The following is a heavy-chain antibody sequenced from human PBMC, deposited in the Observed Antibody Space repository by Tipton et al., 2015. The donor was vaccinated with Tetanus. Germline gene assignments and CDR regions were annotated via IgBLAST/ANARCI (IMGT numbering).Heavy chain of an antibody. V-gene: IGHV4-39*01. D-gene: IGHD1-1*01. CDR1: SAYMSNSLYY. Sequence: TLSLTCTVSSAYMSNSLYYWGWVRQPPGKGLEWIGTVSDGGHTYYNPSLKSRVTVSIETSQSQFSLNLKSVTAADTAVYYCTRGNEDRNFDYWGQGSLVTVS. CDR2: VSDGGHT. CDR3: TRGNEDRNFDY. J-gene: IGHJ4*02.